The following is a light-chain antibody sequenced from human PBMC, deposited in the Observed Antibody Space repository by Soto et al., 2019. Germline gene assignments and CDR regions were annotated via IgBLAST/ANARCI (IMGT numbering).Light chain of an antibody. Sequence: IGLTQSPGTLSLSPGERATLSCRASQSVSSNYLAWYQQKPGQAPRVLIYVASSRATGIPARFSGSGSGTDFTLTISSLEPEDFAVYYCHQYGSSPFTFGQGTRLEIK. CDR2: VAS. J-gene: IGKJ5*01. CDR3: HQYGSSPFT. V-gene: IGKV3-20*01. CDR1: QSVSSNY.